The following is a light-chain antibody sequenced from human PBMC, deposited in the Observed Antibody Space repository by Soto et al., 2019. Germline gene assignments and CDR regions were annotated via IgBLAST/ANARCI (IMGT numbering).Light chain of an antibody. CDR2: DAS. CDR3: HQYKSYPWT. J-gene: IGKJ1*01. V-gene: IGKV1-5*01. CDR1: QSISTY. Sequence: DIQMTQSPSSLSASVGNRVTITCRASQSISTYLNWYQKQPGKAPQLLIYDASSLKRGVPSRFSGSESGTEFTLNISRLXXDDFAXYYCHQYKSYPWTFGQGTKVDIK.